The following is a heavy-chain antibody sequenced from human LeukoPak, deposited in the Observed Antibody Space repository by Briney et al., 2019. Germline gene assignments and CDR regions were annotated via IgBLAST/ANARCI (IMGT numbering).Heavy chain of an antibody. CDR1: GYTFTSYG. J-gene: IGHJ4*02. Sequence: ASVKVSCKASGYTFTSYGISWVRQAPGQGLEWMGWSSAYNGNTNYAQKLQGRVTMTTDTSTSTAYMELRSLRSDDTAVYYCARDRPGIAVAVKRGPDYWGQGTLVTVSS. CDR3: ARDRPGIAVAVKRGPDY. CDR2: SSAYNGNT. D-gene: IGHD6-19*01. V-gene: IGHV1-18*01.